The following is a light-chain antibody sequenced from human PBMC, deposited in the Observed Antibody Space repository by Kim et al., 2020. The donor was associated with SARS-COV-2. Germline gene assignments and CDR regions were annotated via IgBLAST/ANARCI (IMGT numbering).Light chain of an antibody. CDR2: DAS. V-gene: IGKV1-5*01. J-gene: IGKJ2*01. CDR3: QHYSRSFRYT. CDR1: RIINSD. Sequence: DIQMTQSPSILSASVGDRVTINCWAIRIINSDLAWYQLKPGKAPKLLIYDASTLQTGVPSRFSGGGSGTEFTLTISSLQPDDFATYYCQHYSRSFRYTFGQGTKLEI.